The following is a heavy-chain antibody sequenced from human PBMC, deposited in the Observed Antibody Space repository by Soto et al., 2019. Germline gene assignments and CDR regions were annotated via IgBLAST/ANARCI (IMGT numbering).Heavy chain of an antibody. CDR1: GGTFSDYA. J-gene: IGHJ6*02. CDR3: ARDRIQLRLGKYSFNGMDV. Sequence: QVQLVQSVAEMRKPGSSLRVSCKASGGTFSDYAFSWVRQAPGQGLEWMGGIVPRFGSPNYAQKFGGRVTITADTSSSTVYMALSSLRCGDSAVYFCARDRIQLRLGKYSFNGMDVWGQGTSIIVSS. CDR2: IVPRFGSP. V-gene: IGHV1-69*06. D-gene: IGHD3-16*01.